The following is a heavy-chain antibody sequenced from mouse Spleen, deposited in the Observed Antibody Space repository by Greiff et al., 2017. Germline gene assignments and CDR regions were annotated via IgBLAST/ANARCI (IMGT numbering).Heavy chain of an antibody. CDR2: ISSGGDYI. CDR3: TRDEGNDGYFDY. D-gene: IGHD2-3*01. Sequence: EVKLVESGEGLVKPGGSLKLSCAASGFTFSSYAMSWVRQTPEKRLGWVAYISSGGDYIYYADTVKGRFTISRDNARNTLYLQMSSLKSEDTAMYYCTRDEGNDGYFDYWGQGTTLTVSS. CDR1: GFTFSSYA. J-gene: IGHJ2*01. V-gene: IGHV5-9-1*02.